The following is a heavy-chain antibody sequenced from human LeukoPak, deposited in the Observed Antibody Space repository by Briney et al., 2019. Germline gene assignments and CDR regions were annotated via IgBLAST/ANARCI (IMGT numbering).Heavy chain of an antibody. CDR1: GGSISSYY. V-gene: IGHV4-59*01. D-gene: IGHD3-16*02. CDR3: ARSGPLYYYYGMDV. CDR2: IYYSGST. Sequence: SETLSLTCTVSGGSISSYYWSWIRQPPGKGLEWIGYIYYSGSTNYNPSLKSRVTISVDTSKNQFSLKLSSVTAADTAVYYCARSGPLYYYYGMDVWGRGTTVTVSS. J-gene: IGHJ6*02.